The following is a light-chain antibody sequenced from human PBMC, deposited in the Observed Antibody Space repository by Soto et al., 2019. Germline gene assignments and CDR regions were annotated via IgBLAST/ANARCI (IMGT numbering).Light chain of an antibody. Sequence: QSVLTQPPSASGTPGQRVTISCSGSSSNIGSNTVNWYQQLPGTAPKLLIYSNNQRPSGVPDRFSGSKSGTSASLAISGRLPEEEADYYCAACDDSLNGVVFGGGTKLTVL. V-gene: IGLV1-44*01. J-gene: IGLJ2*01. CDR3: AACDDSLNGVV. CDR1: SSNIGSNT. CDR2: SNN.